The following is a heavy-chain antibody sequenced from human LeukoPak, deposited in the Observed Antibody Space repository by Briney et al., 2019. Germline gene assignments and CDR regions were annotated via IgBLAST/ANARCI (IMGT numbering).Heavy chain of an antibody. V-gene: IGHV3-74*01. CDR1: GFTFSSYW. D-gene: IGHD6-19*01. CDR3: ARGEGSSGWYFDY. J-gene: IGHJ4*02. Sequence: PGGSLRLSCAASGFTFSSYWMHWVRQAPGKGLVWVSRINGDGSSTSYADSVKGRFTISRDNAKNTLYLQMNSLRAEDTAVYYCARGEGSSGWYFDYWGQGTLVTVSS. CDR2: INGDGSST.